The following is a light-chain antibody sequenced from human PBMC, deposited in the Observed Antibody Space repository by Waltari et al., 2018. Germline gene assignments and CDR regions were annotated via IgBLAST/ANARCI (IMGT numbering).Light chain of an antibody. J-gene: IGKJ1*01. CDR3: RQYNSYSKRT. CDR1: QSISSW. CDR2: KAS. V-gene: IGKV1-5*03. Sequence: DIQMTQSPSTLSASVGDRVTITCRASQSISSWLAWYQQKPGKAPKLLIYKASSLESGVPSRFSGSGSGTEFTLTISSLQPGDFATYYCRQYNSYSKRTFGQGTKVEIK.